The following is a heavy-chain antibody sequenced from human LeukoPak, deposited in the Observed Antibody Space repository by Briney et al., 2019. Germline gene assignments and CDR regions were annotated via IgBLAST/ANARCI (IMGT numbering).Heavy chain of an antibody. J-gene: IGHJ4*02. CDR1: GGSISNYY. V-gene: IGHV4-59*01. CDR2: IFYGGST. CDR3: ARGSVGTATV. Sequence: SETLSLTCTVSGGSISNYYWSWIRQPPGKGLEWIGYIFYGGSTNYNPSLKSRVTISVDTSKNQFSLKLSSVTAADTAVYYCARGSVGTATVWGQGTLVTVSS. D-gene: IGHD4-11*01.